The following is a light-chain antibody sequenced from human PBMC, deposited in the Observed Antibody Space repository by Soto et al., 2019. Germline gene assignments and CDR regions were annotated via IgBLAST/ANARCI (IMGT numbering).Light chain of an antibody. Sequence: EIVMTQSPATLSVSPGERATLSCRASQSVSTNLAWYQQKPGQAPRLLIYRASTRATGIPARFSGGGSGTEFTLTISSLQSEDFAVYICQQYNNWPPSWTFGQGTKVEIK. CDR2: RAS. V-gene: IGKV3-15*01. CDR3: QQYNNWPPSWT. CDR1: QSVSTN. J-gene: IGKJ1*01.